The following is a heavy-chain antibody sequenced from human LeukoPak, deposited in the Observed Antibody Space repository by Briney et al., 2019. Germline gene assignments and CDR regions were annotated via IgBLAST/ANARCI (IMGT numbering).Heavy chain of an antibody. V-gene: IGHV1-46*01. CDR2: INPSGGST. CDR3: ARGRGVPPQYYYYGMDV. Sequence: ASVKVSCKASGYTFTSYYMHWVRQAPGQGLEWMGIINPSGGSTSYAQKFQGRVTMTRDTSTSTVYMELSSLRSEGTAVYYCARGRGVPPQYYYYGMDVWGQGTTVTVSS. J-gene: IGHJ6*02. D-gene: IGHD3-10*01. CDR1: GYTFTSYY.